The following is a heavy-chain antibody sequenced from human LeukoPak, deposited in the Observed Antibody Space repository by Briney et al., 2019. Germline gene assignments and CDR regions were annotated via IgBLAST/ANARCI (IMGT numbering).Heavy chain of an antibody. V-gene: IGHV3-30*18. Sequence: GGSLRLSCAASGFTFSSYDMHWVRQAPGKGLEWVAVISYDGSNKYYADSVKGRFTISRDNSKNTLYLQMNSLRAEDTAVYYCAKDRAPLESSSWYVDYWGQGTLVTVSS. CDR2: ISYDGSNK. D-gene: IGHD6-13*01. CDR1: GFTFSSYD. J-gene: IGHJ4*02. CDR3: AKDRAPLESSSWYVDY.